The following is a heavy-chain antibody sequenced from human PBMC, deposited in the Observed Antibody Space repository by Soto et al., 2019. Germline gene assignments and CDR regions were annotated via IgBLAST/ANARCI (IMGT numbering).Heavy chain of an antibody. Sequence: PGGSLRLSCAASGFTVSSNYMSWVRQAPGKGLEWVSVIYSGGSTYYADSVKGRFTISRHNSKNTLYLQMNSLRAEDTAVYYCARSSGYSSGWYSADYYYMEVWGKGTTVTVSS. V-gene: IGHV3-53*04. CDR1: GFTVSSNY. J-gene: IGHJ6*03. D-gene: IGHD6-19*01. CDR2: IYSGGST. CDR3: ARSSGYSSGWYSADYYYMEV.